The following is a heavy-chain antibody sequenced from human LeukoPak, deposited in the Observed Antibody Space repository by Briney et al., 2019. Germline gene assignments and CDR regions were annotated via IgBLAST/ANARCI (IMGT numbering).Heavy chain of an antibody. Sequence: PGGSLRLSCAASGFTFSSYSMNWVRQAPGKGLEWVSSISSSSSYIYYADSVKGRFTISRDNAKNSLYLQMNSLRAEDTAVYYCARDILEMAYSSGWYAWVGADYWGQGTLVTVSS. CDR2: ISSSSSYI. V-gene: IGHV3-21*01. CDR1: GFTFSSYS. J-gene: IGHJ4*02. CDR3: ARDILEMAYSSGWYAWVGADY. D-gene: IGHD6-19*01.